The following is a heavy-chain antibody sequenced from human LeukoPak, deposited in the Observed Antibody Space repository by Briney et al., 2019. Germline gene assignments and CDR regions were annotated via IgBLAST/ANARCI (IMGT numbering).Heavy chain of an antibody. Sequence: SETLSLTCTVSGASISSSSSSWSWIRQPPGKGLEWIGEVNHSGYTNDNPSLKSRVTISVDTSKNQFSLRLRSVTAADTGVYFCARMTTGHDFWGQGTLVTVSS. CDR2: VNHSGYT. V-gene: IGHV4-39*07. CDR1: GASISSSSSS. D-gene: IGHD4-17*01. CDR3: ARMTTGHDF. J-gene: IGHJ4*02.